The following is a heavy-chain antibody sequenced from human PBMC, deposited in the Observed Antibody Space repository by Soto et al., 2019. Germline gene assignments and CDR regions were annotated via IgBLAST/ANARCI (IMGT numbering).Heavy chain of an antibody. CDR2: INHSGST. Sequence: QVQLQQWGAGLLKPSETLSLTCAVYGGSFSGYYWNWIRQPPGKGLEWIGEINHSGSTNYNPSLKSRVTISVDTSKHQFSLKLSSVTAADTAVYYCARGWVRIFDYWGQGTRVTVSS. D-gene: IGHD6-13*01. J-gene: IGHJ4*02. CDR3: ARGWVRIFDY. CDR1: GGSFSGYY. V-gene: IGHV4-34*01.